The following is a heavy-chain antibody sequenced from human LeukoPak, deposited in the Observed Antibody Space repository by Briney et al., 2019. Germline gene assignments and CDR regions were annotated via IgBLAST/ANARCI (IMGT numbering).Heavy chain of an antibody. CDR2: ISSSGNT. D-gene: IGHD1/OR15-1a*01. Sequence: SETLSLTCTVSGDSSNTYSWNWIRQPAGKALEWIGRISSSGNTNYNPSLRSRVTMSLDRSKNQFSLKLSSVTAADTAVYYCARRDWEQRSVAHENWFDPWRQGTLVSVSS. J-gene: IGHJ5*02. V-gene: IGHV4-4*07. CDR3: ARRDWEQRSVAHENWFDP. CDR1: GDSSNTYS.